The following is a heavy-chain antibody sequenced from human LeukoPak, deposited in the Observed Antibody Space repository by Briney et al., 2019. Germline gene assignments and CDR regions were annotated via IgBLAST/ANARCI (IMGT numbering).Heavy chain of an antibody. Sequence: GASVKVSCKASGYTFTSYYMHWVRQAPGQGLEWMGIINPSGGSTSYAQKFQGRVTMTRDTSISTAYMELSSLRSEDTAVYYCASRYSYGDGFDYWGQGTLVTVSS. CDR1: GYTFTSYY. J-gene: IGHJ4*02. CDR3: ASRYSYGDGFDY. D-gene: IGHD5-18*01. CDR2: INPSGGST. V-gene: IGHV1-46*01.